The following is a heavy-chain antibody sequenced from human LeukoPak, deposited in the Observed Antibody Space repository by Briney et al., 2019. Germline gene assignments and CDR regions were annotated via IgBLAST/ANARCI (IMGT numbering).Heavy chain of an antibody. D-gene: IGHD2-2*01. J-gene: IGHJ4*02. V-gene: IGHV4-34*01. CDR2: INHSGNT. Sequence: SETLSLTCAVYGGSFRGYYWSWIRQPPREGLEWIGEINHSGNTNYNPSLKSRVTISVDTSKNQFSLKLSSVTAADTAVYYCARGGRLGYCSSTSCYPLDYWGQGTLVTVSS. CDR3: ARGGRLGYCSSTSCYPLDY. CDR1: GGSFRGYY.